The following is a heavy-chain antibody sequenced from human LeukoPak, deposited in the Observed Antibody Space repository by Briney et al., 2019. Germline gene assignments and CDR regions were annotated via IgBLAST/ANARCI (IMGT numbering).Heavy chain of an antibody. CDR1: GVTLDSNA. D-gene: IGHD2-15*01. J-gene: IGHJ5*02. V-gene: IGHV1-69*13. Sequence: SVKVSCKPSGVTLDSNAITWVRQAPGQGLEWMGGIIPIFGRTNYAQKFLGRVNITADESTNTVYMELSSLRSEDTAVYFCARRLVGGSTFVWYDPWGQGTLVSVS. CDR2: IIPIFGRT. CDR3: ARRLVGGSTFVWYDP.